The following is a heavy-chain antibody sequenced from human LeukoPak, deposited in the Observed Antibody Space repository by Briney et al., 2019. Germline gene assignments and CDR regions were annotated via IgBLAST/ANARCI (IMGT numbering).Heavy chain of an antibody. V-gene: IGHV3-7*01. CDR1: GFTFTSHW. CDR3: ARDIDRAHGD. Sequence: GRSLRLSCAASGFTFTSHWMTWVRQAPGKGLEWVANIRGDGGDKYYVDSVKGRFTISRDNAKNSVYLQMNSLRGEDTAVYYCARDIDRAHGDWGQGTLVTVSS. CDR2: IRGDGGDK. D-gene: IGHD2-15*01. J-gene: IGHJ4*02.